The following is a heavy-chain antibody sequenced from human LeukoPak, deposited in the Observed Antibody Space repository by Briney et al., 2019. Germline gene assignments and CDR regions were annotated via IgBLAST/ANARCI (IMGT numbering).Heavy chain of an antibody. CDR2: MNPNSGNT. CDR3: ARGGGYCSSTSCYNYYYYMDV. V-gene: IGHV1-8*01. Sequence: ASVKVSCKASGYTFTSYDINWVRQATGQGLEWMGWMNPNSGNTGYAQKFQGRVTMTRNTSISTAYMELSSLRSEDTAVYYCARGGGYCSSTSCYNYYYYMDVWGKGTTVTISS. CDR1: GYTFTSYD. D-gene: IGHD2-2*02. J-gene: IGHJ6*03.